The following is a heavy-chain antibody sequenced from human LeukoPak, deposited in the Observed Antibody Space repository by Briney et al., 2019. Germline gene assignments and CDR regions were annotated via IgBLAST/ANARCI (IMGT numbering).Heavy chain of an antibody. CDR2: IIPIFGTA. CDR3: ARGGGIAARPAWFDP. V-gene: IGHV1-69*05. Sequence: SVKVSCKASGGTFSSYAISWVRQAPGQGLEWMGGIIPIFGTANYAQKFQGRVTITTNESTSTAYMELSSLRSEDTAVYYCARGGGIAARPAWFDPWGQGTLVTVSS. J-gene: IGHJ5*02. D-gene: IGHD6-6*01. CDR1: GGTFSSYA.